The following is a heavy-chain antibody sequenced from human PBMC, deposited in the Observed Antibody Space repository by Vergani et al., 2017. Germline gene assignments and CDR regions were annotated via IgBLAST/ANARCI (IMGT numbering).Heavy chain of an antibody. J-gene: IGHJ4*02. CDR2: MNTGNGNT. V-gene: IGHV1-3*04. D-gene: IGHD1-26*01. Sequence: QVQLVQSGAEVKKPGASVKVPCKASGYTFTSYAMHWVRQATGQRLEWMGWMNTGNGNTKYSQKFQGRVAITRDTSANTGYLDMSSLRSEDTAVYYCSTRGWDDIDYWGQGTLVTVSS. CDR1: GYTFTSYA. CDR3: STRGWDDIDY.